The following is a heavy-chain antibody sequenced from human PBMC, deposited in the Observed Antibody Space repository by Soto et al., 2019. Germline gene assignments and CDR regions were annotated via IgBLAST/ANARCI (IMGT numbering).Heavy chain of an antibody. V-gene: IGHV1-69*12. J-gene: IGHJ6*02. Sequence: QVQLVQSGAEVKKPGSSVKVSCKASGGTFSSYAISWVRQAPGQGLEWMGGIIPIFGTANYAQKFQGRVTITADESTSTAYMEMSSLRSEDTAVYCCARDSIAARRGRYDGMDVWGQGTTVTVSS. CDR1: GGTFSSYA. CDR2: IIPIFGTA. D-gene: IGHD6-6*01. CDR3: ARDSIAARRGRYDGMDV.